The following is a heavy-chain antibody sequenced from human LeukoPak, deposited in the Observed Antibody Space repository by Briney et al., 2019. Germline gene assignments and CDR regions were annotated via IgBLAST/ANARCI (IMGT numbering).Heavy chain of an antibody. V-gene: IGHV4-39*01. Sequence: SETLSLTCTVSGASIRSSSHYWGWIRQPPGKGLEWIGHVNYNGNTYYNPSLKSRVTISVDTSKNQFSLKLTSVTAADTALYYCARRGGDDYNRRFDSWGQGTPVTVSS. CDR1: GASIRSSSHY. D-gene: IGHD5-24*01. J-gene: IGHJ4*02. CDR2: VNYNGNT. CDR3: ARRGGDDYNRRFDS.